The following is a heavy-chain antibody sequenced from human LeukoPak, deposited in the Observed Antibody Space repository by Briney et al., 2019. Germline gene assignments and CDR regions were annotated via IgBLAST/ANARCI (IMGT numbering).Heavy chain of an antibody. CDR3: ARGDFDY. CDR2: AFSDGRT. J-gene: IGHJ4*02. CDR1: GFTFSSDA. Sequence: GGSLRLSCAASGFTFSSDAMHWVRQAPGKGLEWVSIAFSDGRTFYADSVKGRFTISRDSSKNTVFLQMNSLRAEDTAVYYCARGDFDYWGQGTLVTVSS. V-gene: IGHV3-53*01.